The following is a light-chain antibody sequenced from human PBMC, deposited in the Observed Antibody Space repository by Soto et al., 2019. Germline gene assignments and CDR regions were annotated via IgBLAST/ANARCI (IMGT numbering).Light chain of an antibody. CDR3: NSYTSSSSYV. Sequence: QSALTQPASVSGSPGQSISITCTGTSSDVGGYKYVSWYQQHPGKAPKLLIYTVNNRPSGVSNRFSGSKSGNTASLTISGLQAEDEADYYGNSYTSSSSYVFGTGTKVPS. CDR1: SSDVGGYKY. CDR2: TVN. J-gene: IGLJ1*01. V-gene: IGLV2-14*01.